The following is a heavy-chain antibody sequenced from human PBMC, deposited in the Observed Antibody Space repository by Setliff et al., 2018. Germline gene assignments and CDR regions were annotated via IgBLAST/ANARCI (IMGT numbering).Heavy chain of an antibody. CDR1: GYTFTSYD. CDR2: ISADNGNT. CDR3: ARECYSSSWYGDYYYYYGMDV. J-gene: IGHJ6*02. Sequence: ASVKVSCKASGYTFTSYDINWVRQATGQGLEWMGWISADNGNTNYAQNLQGRVTMTTDTSTSTAYMELRSLRSDDTAVYYCARECYSSSWYGDYYYYYGMDVWGQGTTVTSP. V-gene: IGHV1-18*01. D-gene: IGHD6-13*01.